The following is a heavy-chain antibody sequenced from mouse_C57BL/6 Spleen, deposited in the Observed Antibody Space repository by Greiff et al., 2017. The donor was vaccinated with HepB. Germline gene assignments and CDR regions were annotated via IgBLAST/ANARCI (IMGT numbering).Heavy chain of an antibody. V-gene: IGHV5-9-1*02. CDR3: TREGDRGFAY. CDR2: ISSGGDYI. Sequence: EVKLVESGEGLVKPGGSLKLSCAASGFTFSSYAMSWVRQTPGKRLEWVAYISSGGDYIYYADTVKGRFTISRDNARNTLYLQMSSLKSEDTAMYYCTREGDRGFAYWGQGTLVTVSA. CDR1: GFTFSSYA. J-gene: IGHJ3*01.